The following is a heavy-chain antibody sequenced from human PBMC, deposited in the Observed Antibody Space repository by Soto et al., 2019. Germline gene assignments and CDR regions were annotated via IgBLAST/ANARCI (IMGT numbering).Heavy chain of an antibody. CDR3: AKDIADSGWYYHGTHNAFDI. Sequence: GGSLRLSCAASGFTFSSYAMSWVRQAPGKGLEWVSAISGSGGSTYYADSVKGRFTISRDNSKNTLYLQMNSLRAEDTAVYYCAKDIADSGWYYHGTHNAFDIWGQGTMVTVSS. V-gene: IGHV3-23*01. CDR1: GFTFSSYA. D-gene: IGHD6-19*01. CDR2: ISGSGGST. J-gene: IGHJ3*02.